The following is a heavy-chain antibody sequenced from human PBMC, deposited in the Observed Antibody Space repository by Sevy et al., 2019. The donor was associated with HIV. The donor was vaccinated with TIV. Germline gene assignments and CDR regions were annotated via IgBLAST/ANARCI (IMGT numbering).Heavy chain of an antibody. CDR3: AKDTPFYYYAPGNYYFEGIFDH. J-gene: IGHJ4*02. V-gene: IGHV3-23*01. D-gene: IGHD3-10*01. Sequence: GGSLRLSCVASGFSFSSYAMAWVRQTPGKGLEWVSAITVSGGRTYYADSVKGRFTISRDNSENTLYLQMNSLRAEDTALYYWAKDTPFYYYAPGNYYFEGIFDHWGQGALVTVSS. CDR1: GFSFSSYA. CDR2: ITVSGGRT.